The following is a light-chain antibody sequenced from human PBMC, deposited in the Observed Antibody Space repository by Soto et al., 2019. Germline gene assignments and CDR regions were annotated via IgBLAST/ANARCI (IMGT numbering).Light chain of an antibody. V-gene: IGKV1-13*02. CDR3: QQFNSYPYT. CDR1: QGISSA. CDR2: DAS. Sequence: AILLTQSPSSLSASVGDRVTITCRASQGISSALAWYQQKPGKAPKVLIYDASSLESGVPSRFSGSGSGTDFTLTISSLQPEDFAIYYCQQFNSYPYTFGQGTKLEIK. J-gene: IGKJ2*01.